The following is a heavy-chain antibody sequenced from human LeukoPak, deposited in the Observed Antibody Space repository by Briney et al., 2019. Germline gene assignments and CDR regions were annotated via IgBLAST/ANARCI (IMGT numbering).Heavy chain of an antibody. CDR3: AKADFLTGPFDY. Sequence: GGSLRLSCVASGFTFSGFGMYWVRQAPGKGLEWVSVISYGGSDKYYADSVKGRFIISRDNSKNTLYLQMNSLRAGDTAVYYCAKADFLTGPFDYWGQGTLVTVSS. V-gene: IGHV3-30*18. CDR2: ISYGGSDK. CDR1: GFTFSGFG. J-gene: IGHJ4*02. D-gene: IGHD3-9*01.